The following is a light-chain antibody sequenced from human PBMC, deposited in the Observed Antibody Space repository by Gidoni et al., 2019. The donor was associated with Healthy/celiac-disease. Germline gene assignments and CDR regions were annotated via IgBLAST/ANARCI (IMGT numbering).Light chain of an antibody. J-gene: IGLJ2*01. V-gene: IGLV2-14*01. CDR3: SSYTSSSTLRV. Sequence: QSALTQPASVSGSPGQSITISCTGTSSDVGGYNYVSWYQQHQGKAPKLMIYEVSNRPSGVSNRFSGSTSGNTASLTISWLQAEDEADYYCSSYTSSSTLRVFGGGTTLTVL. CDR2: EVS. CDR1: SSDVGGYNY.